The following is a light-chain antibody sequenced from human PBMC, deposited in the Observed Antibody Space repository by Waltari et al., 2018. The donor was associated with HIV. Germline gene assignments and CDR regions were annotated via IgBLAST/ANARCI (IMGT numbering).Light chain of an antibody. Sequence: ELVMLQSPATLSVSPAERVTLSCRASQTVSSNLAWYQQKPGQAPRLLIYGASTRATGVPARFSGSESGTEFTLTISSLQSEDFAVYYCQQYNNWPPVFGQGTKLEIK. CDR3: QQYNNWPPV. CDR2: GAS. V-gene: IGKV3-15*01. J-gene: IGKJ2*01. CDR1: QTVSSN.